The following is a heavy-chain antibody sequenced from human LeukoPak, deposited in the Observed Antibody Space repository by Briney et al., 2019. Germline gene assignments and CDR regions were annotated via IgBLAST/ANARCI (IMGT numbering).Heavy chain of an antibody. CDR3: ARGRSSGAYYFDY. CDR1: GYTFSNFY. V-gene: IGHV1-46*01. D-gene: IGHD3-22*01. Sequence: ASVKVSCKASGYTFSNFYMNWVRQAPGQGLEWMGILNPSGGSTRYAQKFQGRVTMTRDTSTSTVYMELSSLRSEDTAVYYCARGRSSGAYYFDYWGQGVLVTVSS. J-gene: IGHJ4*02. CDR2: LNPSGGST.